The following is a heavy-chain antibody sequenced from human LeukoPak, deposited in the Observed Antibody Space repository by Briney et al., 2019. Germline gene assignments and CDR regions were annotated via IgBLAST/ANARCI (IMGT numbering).Heavy chain of an antibody. V-gene: IGHV3-21*01. D-gene: IGHD6-19*01. CDR3: ARDRGIAVIDY. J-gene: IGHJ4*02. Sequence: GGSLRLSCAASGVTFSNYSMNWVRQAPGKGLEWVSSISTRSTYIYYADSVKGRFTISRDNAKNTLYLQMNSLRAEDTAVYYCARDRGIAVIDYWGQGTLVTVSS. CDR2: ISTRSTYI. CDR1: GVTFSNYS.